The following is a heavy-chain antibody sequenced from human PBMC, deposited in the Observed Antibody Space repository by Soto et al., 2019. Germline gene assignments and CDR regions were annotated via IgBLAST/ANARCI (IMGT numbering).Heavy chain of an antibody. Sequence: GGSLRLSCAVSGFTFDDNAMHWVRQAPEKGLGWVSGINWKSDIGYADSVKGLFTISRDNAENSLYLQMNSLRAEDTALYYCAISQDRGGRTTFIYWGQGTQVTVSS. D-gene: IGHD3-16*01. CDR2: INWKSDI. CDR1: GFTFDDNA. V-gene: IGHV3-9*01. CDR3: AISQDRGGRTTFIY. J-gene: IGHJ4*02.